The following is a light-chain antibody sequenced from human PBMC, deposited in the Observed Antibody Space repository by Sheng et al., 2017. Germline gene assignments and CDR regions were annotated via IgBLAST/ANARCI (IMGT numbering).Light chain of an antibody. CDR2: DVS. CDR3: TSYIGRGIPWV. Sequence: QSALTQPASVSGSPGQSITISCTGSSSDVGAYNYVSWYQQYTDQAPKLMIYDVSKRPSGVSNRFSGSKSDNTASLTISGLRTEDEGIYYCTSYIGRGIPWVFGGGTKLTVL. J-gene: IGLJ3*02. CDR1: SSDVGAYNY. V-gene: IGLV2-14*03.